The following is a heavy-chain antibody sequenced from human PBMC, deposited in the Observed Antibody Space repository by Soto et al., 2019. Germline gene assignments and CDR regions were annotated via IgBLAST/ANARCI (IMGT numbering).Heavy chain of an antibody. CDR3: AKDHDIVVVPPAPFGSRRYYYYMDV. J-gene: IGHJ6*03. V-gene: IGHV3-23*01. CDR1: GFTFSSYA. D-gene: IGHD2-2*01. CDR2: ISGSGGST. Sequence: EVQLLESGGGLVQPGGSLRLSCAASGFTFSSYAMSWVRQAPGKGLEWVSAISGSGGSTYYADSVKGRFTISRDNSKNTLYLQMNSLRAEDTAVYYCAKDHDIVVVPPAPFGSRRYYYYMDVWGKGTTVTVSS.